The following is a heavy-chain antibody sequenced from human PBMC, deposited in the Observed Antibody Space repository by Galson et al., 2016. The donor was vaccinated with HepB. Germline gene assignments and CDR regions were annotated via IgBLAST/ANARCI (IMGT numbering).Heavy chain of an antibody. CDR3: ARTYYNFLTGYYRYYFDF. J-gene: IGHJ4*02. Sequence: TLSLTCTVSGGSIRGGDYYWSWIRQPPGKGLEWIGFIHDSGSTYYNPTLHSRLTISVDRAKDQFSLKLSSVTVADTAVYHCARTYYNFLTGYYRYYFDFWGQGTLVTVSS. V-gene: IGHV4-30-4*01. D-gene: IGHD3-9*01. CDR1: GGSIRGGDYY. CDR2: IHDSGST.